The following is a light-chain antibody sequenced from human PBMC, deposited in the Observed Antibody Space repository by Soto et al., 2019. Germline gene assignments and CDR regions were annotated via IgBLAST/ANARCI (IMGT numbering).Light chain of an antibody. Sequence: DIQMTQSPSSLSASLGDRVTITCRPSESIRNELNWFQQRPGKAPRLLIYDTFTLQSGVPSRFSGSVSGTEFSLTISSLQAGDSAIYYCQQSFTTPWTFGQGTMVDIK. CDR3: QQSFTTPWT. J-gene: IGKJ1*01. V-gene: IGKV1-39*01. CDR1: ESIRNE. CDR2: DTF.